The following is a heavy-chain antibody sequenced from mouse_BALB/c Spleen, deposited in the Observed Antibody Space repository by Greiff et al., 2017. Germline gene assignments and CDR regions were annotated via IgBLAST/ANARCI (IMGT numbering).Heavy chain of an antibody. CDR1: GYTFTSYW. Sequence: QVQLQQSGAELVKPGASVKMSCKASGYTFTSYWMHWVKQRPGQGLEWIGTIDPSDSYTSYNQKFKGKATLTVDTSSSTAYMQLSSLTSEDSAVYYCTMDYDRDAMDYWGQGTSVTVSS. J-gene: IGHJ4*01. D-gene: IGHD2-4*01. CDR3: TMDYDRDAMDY. V-gene: IGHV1S127*01. CDR2: IDPSDSYT.